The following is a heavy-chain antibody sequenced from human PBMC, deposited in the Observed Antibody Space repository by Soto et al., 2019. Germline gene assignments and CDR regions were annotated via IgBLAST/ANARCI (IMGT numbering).Heavy chain of an antibody. CDR1: GGSISSYY. Sequence: SETLSLTCTVSGGSISSYYWSWIRQPPGKGLEWIGYIYYSGSTNYNPSLKSRVTISVDTSKNQFSLKLSSVTAADTAVYYCARYKFSYFMDYWGKGTMVTVSS. V-gene: IGHV4-59*08. D-gene: IGHD1-1*01. CDR3: ARYKFSYFMDY. CDR2: IYYSGST. J-gene: IGHJ6*03.